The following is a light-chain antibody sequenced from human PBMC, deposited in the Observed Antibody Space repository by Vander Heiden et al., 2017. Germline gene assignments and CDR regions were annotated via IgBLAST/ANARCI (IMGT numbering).Light chain of an antibody. Sequence: SYELPQPPSVSVSPGPPASITCSVDKLGDKYACWYQQKPGQAPVMVIYKDSKRPSGIPERFSGSNSGNTATLTISGTQAMDEDDYYCQAWDSSTVVFGGGTKLTVL. J-gene: IGLJ2*01. CDR1: KLGDKY. V-gene: IGLV3-1*01. CDR3: QAWDSSTVV. CDR2: KDS.